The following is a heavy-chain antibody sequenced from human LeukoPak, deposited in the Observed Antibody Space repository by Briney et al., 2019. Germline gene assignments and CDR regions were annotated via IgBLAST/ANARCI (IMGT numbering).Heavy chain of an antibody. CDR1: GDSISTTSYF. D-gene: IGHD4-23*01. Sequence: TSETLSLTCTVSGDSISTTSYFWAWIRQPPGEGLEWIGEINHSGSTNYNPSLKSRVTISVDTSKNQFSLKLSSVTAADTAVYYCARPGPTRYGGNPPTRGRIYYFDYWGQGTLVTVSS. CDR2: INHSGST. J-gene: IGHJ4*02. V-gene: IGHV4-39*07. CDR3: ARPGPTRYGGNPPTRGRIYYFDY.